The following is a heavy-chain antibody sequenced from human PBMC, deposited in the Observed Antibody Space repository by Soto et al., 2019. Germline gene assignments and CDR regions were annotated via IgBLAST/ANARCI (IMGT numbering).Heavy chain of an antibody. CDR3: ARDQISGSAFDI. J-gene: IGHJ3*02. Sequence: SETLSLTCAVSGGSISTTNWWSWVRQTPGKGLEWIGEIYHSESTNYNPSLKSRVTMSVDKSKNQFSLKLSSVTAADTAVYYCARDQISGSAFDIWGQGTMVTVSS. CDR2: IYHSEST. CDR1: GGSISTTNW. D-gene: IGHD6-19*01. V-gene: IGHV4-4*02.